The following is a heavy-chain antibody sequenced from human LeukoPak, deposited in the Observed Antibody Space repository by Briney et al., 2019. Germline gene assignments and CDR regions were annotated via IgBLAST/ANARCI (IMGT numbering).Heavy chain of an antibody. Sequence: PGGSLRLSCAASGFTFGSYAMRWVRQAPGKGLEWVSSITDSGGSTYYADSVKGRFAISRDNSKNTLYLQMTSLRAEDTAAYHCAKLLRTSYYYGMDVWGQGTAVTVPS. CDR2: ITDSGGST. CDR3: AKLLRTSYYYGMDV. J-gene: IGHJ6*02. V-gene: IGHV3-23*01. D-gene: IGHD5-12*01. CDR1: GFTFGSYA.